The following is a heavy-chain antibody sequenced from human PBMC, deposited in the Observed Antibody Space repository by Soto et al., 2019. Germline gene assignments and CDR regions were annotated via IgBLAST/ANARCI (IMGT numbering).Heavy chain of an antibody. CDR2: IYPSDSDT. V-gene: IGHV5-51*01. Sequence: PGESLKISCKGSGYNFAGYWIAWVRQMPGKGLQLMGIIYPSDSDTRYRPSFQGQVTISADKSISSAYLQWSSLRASDTAMYYCARGGVSTRTFDYWGQGTPVTVSS. CDR1: GYNFAGYW. CDR3: ARGGVSTRTFDY. D-gene: IGHD3-3*01. J-gene: IGHJ4*02.